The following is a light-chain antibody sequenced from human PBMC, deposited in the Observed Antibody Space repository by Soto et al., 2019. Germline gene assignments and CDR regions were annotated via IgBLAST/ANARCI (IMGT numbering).Light chain of an antibody. Sequence: QSVLTQPPSASGTPGQRVTISCSGSRSNIGSNTVSWYQQLPGTAPKLLIYGINQRPSGVPDRFSGSTSGTSASLAISGLQSEDEANCYCATWDDSLSGSVVFGGGTKVTVL. CDR2: GIN. V-gene: IGLV1-44*01. CDR1: RSNIGSNT. CDR3: ATWDDSLSGSVV. J-gene: IGLJ2*01.